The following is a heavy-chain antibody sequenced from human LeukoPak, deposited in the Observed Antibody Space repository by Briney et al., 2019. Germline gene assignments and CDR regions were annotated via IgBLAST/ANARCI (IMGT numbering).Heavy chain of an antibody. V-gene: IGHV1-69*01. CDR1: GGTYSSYA. CDR2: IIPIFGTA. D-gene: IGHD5-18*01. J-gene: IGHJ4*02. Sequence: SVKVSCKASGGTYSSYAISWVRQAPGQGLEWMGGIIPIFGTANYAQKFQGRVTITADESTSTAYMELSSLRSEDTAVYYCARDRTSHSYSYGDWGQGTLVTVSS. CDR3: ARDRTSHSYSYGD.